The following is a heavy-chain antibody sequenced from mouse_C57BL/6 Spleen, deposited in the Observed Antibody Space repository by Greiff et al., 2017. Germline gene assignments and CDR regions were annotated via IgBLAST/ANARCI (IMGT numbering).Heavy chain of an antibody. J-gene: IGHJ2*01. Sequence: EVKLVESGGGLVKPGGSLKLSCAASGFTFSDYGMHWVRQAPEKGLEWVAYISSGSSTIYYADTVKGRFTISGDNAKNTLFLQRTSLRSEETAMYYCARGRVSSYDYFDYWGQGTTLTVSS. CDR3: ARGRVSSYDYFDY. D-gene: IGHD1-1*01. CDR2: ISSGSSTI. V-gene: IGHV5-17*01. CDR1: GFTFSDYG.